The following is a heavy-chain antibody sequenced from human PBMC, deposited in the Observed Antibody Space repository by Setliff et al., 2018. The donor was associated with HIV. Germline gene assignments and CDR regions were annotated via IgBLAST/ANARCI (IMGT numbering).Heavy chain of an antibody. CDR2: IIPILGVA. Sequence: SVKVSCKASRSTFNSHTINWVRQAPGQGLDWMGRIIPILGVANYAQRFQGKVTITADKSTSTAYMELTSLRFDDTAMYYCVRGVQSPPHYSYYYMDVWGEGAMVTVS. CDR1: RSTFNSHT. CDR3: VRGVQSPPHYSYYYMDV. D-gene: IGHD3-3*01. J-gene: IGHJ6*03. V-gene: IGHV1-69*02.